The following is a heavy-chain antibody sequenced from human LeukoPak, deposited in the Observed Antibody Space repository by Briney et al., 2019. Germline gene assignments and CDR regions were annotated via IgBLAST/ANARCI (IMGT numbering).Heavy chain of an antibody. CDR3: AWTTGERGDAFDI. CDR1: GFTVSSNY. V-gene: IGHV3-53*01. D-gene: IGHD4-17*01. CDR2: IYSGGST. J-gene: IGHJ3*02. Sequence: GGSLRLSCAASGFTVSSNYMSWVRQAPGKGLEWVSVIYSGGSTYYADSVKGRFTISRDNSKNTLYLQMNSLRAEDTAVYYCAWTTGERGDAFDIWGQGTMVTVSS.